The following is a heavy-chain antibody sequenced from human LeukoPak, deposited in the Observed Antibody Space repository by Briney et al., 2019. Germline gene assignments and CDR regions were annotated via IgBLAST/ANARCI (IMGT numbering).Heavy chain of an antibody. CDR2: IYSDGST. CDR3: ARVRSGGYYFDY. J-gene: IGHJ4*02. Sequence: SGGFLRLSCAASGFTVSSNYMTWVRQAPGKGLEWVSLIYSDGSTYYADSVKGRFTISRDNSKNTLCLQMNSLRAEDTAVYYCARVRSGGYYFDYWGQGTLVTVSS. V-gene: IGHV3-66*02. CDR1: GFTVSSNY. D-gene: IGHD1-26*01.